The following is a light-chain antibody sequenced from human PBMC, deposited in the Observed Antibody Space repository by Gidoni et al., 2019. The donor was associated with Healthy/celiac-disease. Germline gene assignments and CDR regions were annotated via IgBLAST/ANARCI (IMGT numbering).Light chain of an antibody. V-gene: IGKV1-39*01. Sequence: DIQLTQSPSSLSASVGDRVTITFRASQSISSYLNWYQQKPGKAPKLLIDAASSLQSGVPSRFSGSGSGTDFTLTISSLQPEDFATYYCQQSYSTPPGYTFGQGTKLEIK. J-gene: IGKJ2*01. CDR3: QQSYSTPPGYT. CDR2: AAS. CDR1: QSISSY.